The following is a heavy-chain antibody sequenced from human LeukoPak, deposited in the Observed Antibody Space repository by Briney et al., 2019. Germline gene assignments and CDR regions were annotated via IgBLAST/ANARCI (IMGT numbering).Heavy chain of an antibody. V-gene: IGHV4-59*08. CDR3: ARRNDFDI. CDR1: GGSINGDH. J-gene: IGHJ3*02. CDR2: IYYSGNT. Sequence: SETLSLTCTVSGGSINGDHWNWIRQPPGKGLEWIGYIYYSGNTNYNPSLKSRVTISVDTSKNQFSLKLSSVTAADTAVYYCARRNDFDIWGQGTMVTVSS.